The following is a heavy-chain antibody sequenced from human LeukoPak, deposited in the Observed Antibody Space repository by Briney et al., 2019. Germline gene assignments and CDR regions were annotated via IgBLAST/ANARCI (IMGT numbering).Heavy chain of an antibody. Sequence: SETLSLTCTVSGGSISSSSYYWGWIRQPPGKGLEWIGSIYYSGSAYYNPSLKSRVTISVDTSKNQFSLKLSSVAAADTAVYYCARDLQLSGSYRAHWFDPWGQGTLVTVSS. V-gene: IGHV4-39*07. D-gene: IGHD1-26*01. CDR2: IYYSGSA. CDR3: ARDLQLSGSYRAHWFDP. CDR1: GGSISSSSYY. J-gene: IGHJ5*02.